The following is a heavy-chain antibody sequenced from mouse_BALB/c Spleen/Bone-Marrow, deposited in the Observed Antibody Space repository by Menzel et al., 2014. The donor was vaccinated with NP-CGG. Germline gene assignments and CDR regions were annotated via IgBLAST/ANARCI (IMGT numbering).Heavy chain of an antibody. CDR2: IYPYNGGT. J-gene: IGHJ3*01. Sequence: VQLKESGPELVKPGASVKISCKASGYTFTDHNMHWVKRSHGKSLEWIGYIYPYNGGTAYNQKFKSKATLTVDNSSSTAYMELRSLTSEDSAVYYCSSPYGNYGAWFAYWGQGTLVTVSA. CDR3: SSPYGNYGAWFAY. V-gene: IGHV1S29*02. D-gene: IGHD2-1*01. CDR1: GYTFTDHN.